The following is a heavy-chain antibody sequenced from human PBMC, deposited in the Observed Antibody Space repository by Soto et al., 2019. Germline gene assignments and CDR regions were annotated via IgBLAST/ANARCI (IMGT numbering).Heavy chain of an antibody. Sequence: GGSLRLSCAASGFPFSSYAMSWVRQAPGKGLEWVSAISGSGGGTYYAASVKGRFTISRDNSKNTLYLQMNSLRAEDTAVYYCAKKSVIAAARYYFDYWGQVTLFTVSS. J-gene: IGHJ4*02. D-gene: IGHD6-13*01. CDR2: ISGSGGGT. V-gene: IGHV3-23*01. CDR3: AKKSVIAAARYYFDY. CDR1: GFPFSSYA.